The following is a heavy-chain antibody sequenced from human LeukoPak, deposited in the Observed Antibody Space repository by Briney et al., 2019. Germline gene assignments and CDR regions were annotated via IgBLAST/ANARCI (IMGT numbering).Heavy chain of an antibody. J-gene: IGHJ6*02. CDR2: IGTAGDT. D-gene: IGHD2-15*01. V-gene: IGHV3-13*01. Sequence: GGSLRLSCAASGFTFSSYDMHWVRQATGKGLEWVSAIGTAGDTYYPGSVKGRFTISRENAKNSLYLQMNSLRAGDTAVYYCARGHCSGGSCYSQGLGYYYGMDVWGQGTTVTVSS. CDR1: GFTFSSYD. CDR3: ARGHCSGGSCYSQGLGYYYGMDV.